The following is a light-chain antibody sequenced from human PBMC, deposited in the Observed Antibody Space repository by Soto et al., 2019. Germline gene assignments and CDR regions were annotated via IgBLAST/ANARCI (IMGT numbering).Light chain of an antibody. V-gene: IGKV3-11*01. J-gene: IGKJ4*01. CDR3: KQRSIWPLI. CDR2: ESY. Sequence: EIVVTQSPATLSLSPGERAALSCRASQSVGSHLAWYQQRPGQAPRLLIYESYSKVSGIPARFSGNGSGKDFTLPISSLESEVFAVFYCKQRSIWPLICGGGTKV. CDR1: QSVGSH.